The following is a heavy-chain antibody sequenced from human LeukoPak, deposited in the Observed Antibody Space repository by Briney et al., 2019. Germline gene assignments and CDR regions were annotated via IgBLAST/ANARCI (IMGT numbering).Heavy chain of an antibody. CDR2: IKYDESEK. CDR1: GFTFSSFW. V-gene: IGHV3-7*04. D-gene: IGHD1-1*01. Sequence: GGSLRLSCAASGFTFSSFWMGWVRQAPGKGLEWVASIKYDESEKHYVDSVKGRFTISRDNAKNSLYLQMNSPRGEDTAVYFCVRVTMNGYFDYWGQGSLVTVSS. CDR3: VRVTMNGYFDY. J-gene: IGHJ4*02.